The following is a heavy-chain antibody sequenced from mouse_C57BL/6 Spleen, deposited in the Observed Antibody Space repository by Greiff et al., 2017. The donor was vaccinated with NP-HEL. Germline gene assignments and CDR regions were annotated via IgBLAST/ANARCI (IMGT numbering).Heavy chain of an antibody. CDR2: IYPGDGDT. CDR3: ASLDSSGYWFAY. Sequence: VQLQQSGPELVKPGASVKISCKASGYAFSSSWMNWVKQRPGKGLEWIGRIYPGDGDTNYNGKFKGKATLTADKSSSTAYMQLSSLTSEDSAVYFYASLDSSGYWFAYWGQGTLVTVSA. CDR1: GYAFSSSW. D-gene: IGHD3-2*02. V-gene: IGHV1-82*01. J-gene: IGHJ3*01.